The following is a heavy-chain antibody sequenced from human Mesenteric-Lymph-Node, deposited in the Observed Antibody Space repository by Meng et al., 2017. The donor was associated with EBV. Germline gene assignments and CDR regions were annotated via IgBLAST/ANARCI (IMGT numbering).Heavy chain of an antibody. CDR3: VRRVVVMKEEELDH. D-gene: IGHD3-22*01. CDR2: IFHSGSA. J-gene: IGHJ4*02. CDR1: GGSITSSNW. Sequence: QGHLQESGPGLGKPSGTLSLTCDVSGGSITSSNWWSWFRQPPGKGLEWIGEIFHSGSAKYNPSLKSRVTISVDKSKNHFSLRLSSVTAADTAVYYCVRRVVVMKEEELDHWGQGTLVTVSS. V-gene: IGHV4-4*02.